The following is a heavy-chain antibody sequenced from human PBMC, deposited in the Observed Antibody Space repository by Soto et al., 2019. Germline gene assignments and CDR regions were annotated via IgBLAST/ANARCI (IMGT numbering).Heavy chain of an antibody. CDR3: ARSTLEMTYSSYYYMDV. D-gene: IGHD3-16*01. J-gene: IGHJ6*03. Sequence: GGSLRLSCAASGFTFSSYAMHWVRQAPGKGLEWVAVISYDGSNKYYADSVKGRFTISRDNSKNTLYLQMNSLRAEDTAVYYCARSTLEMTYSSYYYMDVWGKGTMVTVSS. CDR2: ISYDGSNK. V-gene: IGHV3-30*04. CDR1: GFTFSSYA.